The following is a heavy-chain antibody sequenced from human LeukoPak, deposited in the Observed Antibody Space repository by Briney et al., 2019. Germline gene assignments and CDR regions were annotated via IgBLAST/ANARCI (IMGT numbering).Heavy chain of an antibody. Sequence: ASVKVSCKASGYTFTSYGISWVRQAPGQGLEGMGWISAYNGNTNYAQKLQGRVTMTTDTSTTTAYMELRSLRSDDTAVYYCARDRTVLRYFDSPPSDYWGQGTLVTVSS. V-gene: IGHV1-18*01. J-gene: IGHJ4*02. D-gene: IGHD3-9*01. CDR3: ARDRTVLRYFDSPPSDY. CDR2: ISAYNGNT. CDR1: GYTFTSYG.